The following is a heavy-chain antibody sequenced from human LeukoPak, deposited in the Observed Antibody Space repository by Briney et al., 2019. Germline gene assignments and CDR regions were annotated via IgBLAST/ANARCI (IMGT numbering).Heavy chain of an antibody. J-gene: IGHJ5*02. D-gene: IGHD3-10*01. CDR1: GGTFSSYA. CDR2: SIPIFGTA. Sequence: ASVKVSCKASGGTFSSYAISWVRQAPGQGLEWMGGSIPIFGTANYAQKFQGRVTITADESTSTAYMELSSLRSEDTAAYYCARASSTMVRGVGWFDPWGQGTLGTVSS. CDR3: ARASSTMVRGVGWFDP. V-gene: IGHV1-69*13.